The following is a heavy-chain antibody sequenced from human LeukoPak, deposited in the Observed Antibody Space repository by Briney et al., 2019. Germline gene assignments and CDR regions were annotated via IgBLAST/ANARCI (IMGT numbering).Heavy chain of an antibody. CDR1: GGSISITRYY. CDR3: ARGPPDCSSTSCYAFDAFDI. CDR2: MYSSGTT. D-gene: IGHD2-2*01. J-gene: IGHJ3*02. V-gene: IGHV4-39*07. Sequence: SETLSLTCTVSGGSISITRYYWGWIRQPPGKGLEWIASMYSSGTTYYNPSLKSRVTISVDTSKNQFSLKLSSVTAADPAVYYCARGPPDCSSTSCYAFDAFDIWGQGTMVTVSS.